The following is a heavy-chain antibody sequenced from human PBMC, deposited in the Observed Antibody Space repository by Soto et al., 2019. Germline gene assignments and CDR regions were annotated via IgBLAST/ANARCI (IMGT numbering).Heavy chain of an antibody. J-gene: IGHJ6*02. D-gene: IGHD3-10*01. CDR1: GFTFSSYG. CDR3: AREGRGSGSYSRPHYYYYGMDV. V-gene: IGHV3-33*01. Sequence: QVQLVESGGGVVQPGRSLRLSCAASGFTFSSYGMHWVRQAPGKGLEWVAVIWYDGSNKYYADSVKGRCTISRDNSKNTLYLQMNSLRAEDTAVYYCAREGRGSGSYSRPHYYYYGMDVWGQGTTVTVSS. CDR2: IWYDGSNK.